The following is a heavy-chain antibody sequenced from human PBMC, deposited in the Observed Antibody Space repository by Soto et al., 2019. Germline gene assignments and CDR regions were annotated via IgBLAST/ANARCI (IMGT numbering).Heavy chain of an antibody. V-gene: IGHV4-31*03. Sequence: SETLSLTCTVSGGSISSGGYYWSWIRQHPGKGLEWIGYIYYSGSTYYNPSLKSRVTISVDTSKNQFSLKLSSVTAADTAVYYCARVSSSSIRVFDYWGQGTLVTVSS. D-gene: IGHD6-6*01. J-gene: IGHJ4*02. CDR1: GGSISSGGYY. CDR3: ARVSSSSIRVFDY. CDR2: IYYSGST.